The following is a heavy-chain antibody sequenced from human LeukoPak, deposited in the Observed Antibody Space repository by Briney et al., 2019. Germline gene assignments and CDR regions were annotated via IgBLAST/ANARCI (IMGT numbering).Heavy chain of an antibody. D-gene: IGHD1-1*01. Sequence: LRLSCAASGFTFSDYYMSWIRQHPGKGLEWIGYIYYSGSTYYNPSLKSRVTISVDTSKNQFSLKLSSVTAADTAVYYCARAVPFYYYGMDVWGQGTTVTVSS. CDR1: GFTFSDYY. J-gene: IGHJ6*02. CDR3: ARAVPFYYYGMDV. CDR2: IYYSGST. V-gene: IGHV4-31*02.